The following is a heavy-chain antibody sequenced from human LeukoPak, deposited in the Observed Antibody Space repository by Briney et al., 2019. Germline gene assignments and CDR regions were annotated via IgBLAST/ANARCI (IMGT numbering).Heavy chain of an antibody. CDR2: FDPEDGET. J-gene: IGHJ4*02. D-gene: IGHD2-2*01. CDR1: GYTLTELS. Sequence: GASVKVSCKVSGYTLTELSIHWVRQAPGKGLEWMGGFDPEDGETIYAQKFQGRVTITADKSTSTAYMELSSLRSEDTAVYYCASGRTDIVVVPATLRNYYFDYWGQGTLVTASS. CDR3: ASGRTDIVVVPATLRNYYFDY. V-gene: IGHV1-24*01.